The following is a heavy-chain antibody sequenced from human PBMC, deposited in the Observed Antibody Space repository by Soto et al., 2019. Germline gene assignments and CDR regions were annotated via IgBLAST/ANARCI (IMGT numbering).Heavy chain of an antibody. D-gene: IGHD2-8*01. CDR2: IDPSDSYS. J-gene: IGHJ4*02. CDR1: GYTFPHHW. V-gene: IGHV5-10-1*03. CDR3: ARHERALVTMVSGVHFDS. Sequence: EVQLLQSGAEVKKPGESLRISCEGSGYTFPHHWISWVRQMPGKGLEWMGRIDPSDSYSNYSPSFKGHVTFSVDKSIRTAYLQWSSLKASDTAMYYCARHERALVTMVSGVHFDSWGQGTLVTVSS.